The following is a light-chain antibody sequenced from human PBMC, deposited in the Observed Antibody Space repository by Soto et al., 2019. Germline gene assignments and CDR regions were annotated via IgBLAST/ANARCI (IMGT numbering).Light chain of an antibody. CDR3: SSYADSNNYV. CDR2: EVT. V-gene: IGLV2-8*01. CDR1: DSDIGGYNF. J-gene: IGLJ1*01. Sequence: QSALTQPPSASGSPGQSVAISCTGTDSDIGGYNFVSWYQQRPGKAPRLMIYEVTKRPSDIPARFSGSKSGNTASLIVSGLQAEDEADYYCSSYADSNNYVFGSGTKLTVL.